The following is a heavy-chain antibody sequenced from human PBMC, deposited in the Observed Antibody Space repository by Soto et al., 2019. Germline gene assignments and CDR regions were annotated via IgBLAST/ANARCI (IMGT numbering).Heavy chain of an antibody. V-gene: IGHV3-30*18. CDR1: GFTFSSYG. D-gene: IGHD5-12*01. J-gene: IGHJ6*02. CDR3: AKDRLRSYGMDV. CDR2: ISYDGSNK. Sequence: GGSLRLSCAASGFTFSSYGMHWVRQAPGKGLEWVAVISYDGSNKYYADSVKGRFTISRDNSKNTLYLQMNSLRAEDTAVYYCAKDRLRSYGMDVWGQGTTVTVSS.